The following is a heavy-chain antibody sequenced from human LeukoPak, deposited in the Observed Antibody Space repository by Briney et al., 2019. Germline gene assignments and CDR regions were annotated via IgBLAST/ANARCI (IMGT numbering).Heavy chain of an antibody. J-gene: IGHJ4*02. CDR3: ARQLSNTFYYGSGSHLDY. D-gene: IGHD3-10*01. CDR2: TWYDGSNK. Sequence: GGSLRLSCAASGFTFSSFGMHWVRQAPGKGLEWVAFTWYDGSNKYYADSVKGRFTISRDNSKNTLYLQMSSLRAEDTAVYYCARQLSNTFYYGSGSHLDYWGQGTLVTVSS. V-gene: IGHV3-33*08. CDR1: GFTFSSFG.